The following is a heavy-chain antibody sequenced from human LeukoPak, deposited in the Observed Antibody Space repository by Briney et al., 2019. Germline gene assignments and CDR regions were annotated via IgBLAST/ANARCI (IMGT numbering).Heavy chain of an antibody. CDR3: ARGTPSYSSSQNYFDY. CDR1: GFTVSSNY. Sequence: GGSLRLSCAASGFTVSSNYMSWVRQAPGKGLEWVSVIHTGGTTYYSDSVKGRFTISRDNSKSTLYLQMNGLRTEDTAVYYCARGTPSYSSSQNYFDYWGQGTLVTVSS. J-gene: IGHJ4*02. CDR2: IHTGGTT. V-gene: IGHV3-66*02. D-gene: IGHD6-6*01.